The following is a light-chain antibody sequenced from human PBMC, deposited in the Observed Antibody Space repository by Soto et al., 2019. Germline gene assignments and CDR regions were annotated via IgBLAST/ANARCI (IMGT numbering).Light chain of an antibody. V-gene: IGLV7-43*01. CDR1: IGAVTSGHY. CDR3: FSYDGGAVI. Sequence: QAVVTQEPSLTVSPGGTVTLTCASNIGAVTSGHYTNWLQQKPGQAPRALIYSTDTKHSWTPARFSGSLLGGKAALTLSGAQPEDEADYYCFSYDGGAVIFGGGTKLTVL. J-gene: IGLJ2*01. CDR2: STD.